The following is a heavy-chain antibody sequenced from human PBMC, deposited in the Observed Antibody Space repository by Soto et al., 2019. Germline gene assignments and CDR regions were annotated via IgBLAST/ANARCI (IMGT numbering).Heavy chain of an antibody. CDR1: GFIFSDHY. J-gene: IGHJ5*02. V-gene: IGHV3-72*01. Sequence: EVQLVESGGGLVQPGGSLRLSCAASGFIFSDHYMDWVRQAPGKGLEWVGRTRNKANSYTTEYAASVKGRFTISRDDSKNSRYLQMNSLKTEDTAVYYCARGSWSYLIWCDPWGQGTLVTVSS. D-gene: IGHD1-26*01. CDR2: TRNKANSYTT. CDR3: ARGSWSYLIWCDP.